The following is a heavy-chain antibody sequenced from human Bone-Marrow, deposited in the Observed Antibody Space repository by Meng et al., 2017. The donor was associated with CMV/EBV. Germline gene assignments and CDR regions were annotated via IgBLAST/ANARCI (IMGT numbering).Heavy chain of an antibody. D-gene: IGHD3-10*01. J-gene: IGHJ6*02. V-gene: IGHV4-38-2*02. CDR1: GYSISSGYY. CDR2: IYHSGST. Sequence: SETLSLTCTVSGYSISSGYYWGWIRQPPGKGLEWIGSIYHSGSTYYNPSLKSRVTISVDTSKNQFSLKLSSVTAADTAVYYCTRVMPYYYGVDVWGQGTTVTVSS. CDR3: TRVMPYYYGVDV.